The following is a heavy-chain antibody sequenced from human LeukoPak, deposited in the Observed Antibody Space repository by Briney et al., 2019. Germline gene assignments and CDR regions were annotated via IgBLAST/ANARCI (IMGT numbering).Heavy chain of an antibody. CDR3: TRSLNSGSCPDY. J-gene: IGHJ4*02. D-gene: IGHD1-26*01. CDR2: ISSSSSYI. V-gene: IGHV3-21*01. CDR1: GFTFSSYS. Sequence: PGGSLRLSCAASGFTFSSYSMNWVRQAPGKGLEWVSSISSSSSYIYYADSVKGRFTISRDNAKNTLYLQMNSLRAEDTAVYYCTRSLNSGSCPDYWGQGTLVTVSS.